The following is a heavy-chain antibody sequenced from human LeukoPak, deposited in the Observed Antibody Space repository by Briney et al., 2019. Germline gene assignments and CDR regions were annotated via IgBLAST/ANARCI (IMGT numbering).Heavy chain of an antibody. CDR1: GGSMSSYY. J-gene: IGHJ4*02. CDR3: ARRNVYSSSWDYFDY. V-gene: IGHV4-59*08. Sequence: SETLSLTCTVSGGSMSSYYWSWIRQPPGKGLEWIGYIYYSGSTNYNPSLKSRVTISVDTSKNQFSLKLSSVTAADTAVYYCARRNVYSSSWDYFDYWGQGTLVTVSS. D-gene: IGHD6-13*01. CDR2: IYYSGST.